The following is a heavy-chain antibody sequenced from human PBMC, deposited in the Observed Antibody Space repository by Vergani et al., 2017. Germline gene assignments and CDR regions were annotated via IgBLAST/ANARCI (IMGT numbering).Heavy chain of an antibody. CDR3: AREPTRYCSSTSCYRRSYFDY. V-gene: IGHV3-23*03. J-gene: IGHJ4*02. D-gene: IGHD2-2*02. CDR1: GFTFSSYA. Sequence: EVQLLESGGGLVQPGGSLRLSCAASGFTFSSYAMSWVRQAPGKGLEWVSVIYSGGSSTYYADSVKGRFTISRDNSKNTLYLQMNSLRAEDTAVYYCAREPTRYCSSTSCYRRSYFDYWGQGTLVTVSS. CDR2: IYSGGSST.